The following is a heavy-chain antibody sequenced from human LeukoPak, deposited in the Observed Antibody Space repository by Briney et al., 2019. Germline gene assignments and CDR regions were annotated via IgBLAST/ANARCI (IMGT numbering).Heavy chain of an antibody. CDR3: ARDPYSSSWRSYYYGMDV. Sequence: PGRSLRLSCAASGFTFSSYWMHWVRQAPGKGLVWVSRINSDGSSTSYADSVKGRFTISRDNAKNTLYLQMNSLRAEDTAVYYCARDPYSSSWRSYYYGMDVWGQGTTVTVSS. V-gene: IGHV3-74*01. CDR2: INSDGSST. D-gene: IGHD6-13*01. J-gene: IGHJ6*02. CDR1: GFTFSSYW.